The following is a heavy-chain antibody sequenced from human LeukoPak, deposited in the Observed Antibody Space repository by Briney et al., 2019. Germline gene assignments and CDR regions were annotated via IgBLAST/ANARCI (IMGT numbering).Heavy chain of an antibody. D-gene: IGHD6-6*01. V-gene: IGHV4-34*01. CDR1: GGSFSGYY. J-gene: IGHJ6*02. Sequence: SETLSLTCAVYGGSFSGYYWSWIRQPPGKGLEWIGEINHSGSTSYNPSLKSRVTISVDTSKNQFSLKLSSVTAADTAVYYCARGGRSSSWGARYYGMDVWGQGTTVTVSS. CDR3: ARGGRSSSWGARYYGMDV. CDR2: INHSGST.